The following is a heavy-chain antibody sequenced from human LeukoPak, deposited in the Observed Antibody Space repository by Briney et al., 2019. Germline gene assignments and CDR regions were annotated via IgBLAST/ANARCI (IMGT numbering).Heavy chain of an antibody. J-gene: IGHJ3*02. D-gene: IGHD1-26*01. Sequence: GGSLRLSCAASGFTFSSYWMSWVRQAPGKGLEWVANIKQDGSEKYYVGSVKGRFTISRDNAKNSLYLQMNSLRAEDTAVYYCARLSGSYADYAFDIWGQGTMVTVSS. V-gene: IGHV3-7*01. CDR3: ARLSGSYADYAFDI. CDR2: IKQDGSEK. CDR1: GFTFSSYW.